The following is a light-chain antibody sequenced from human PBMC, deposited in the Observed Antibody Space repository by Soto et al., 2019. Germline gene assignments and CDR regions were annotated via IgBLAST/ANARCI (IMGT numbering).Light chain of an antibody. CDR3: QQRKKWPPLT. Sequence: EIVLTQSPATLSLSPGERAALSCRASETVDSFLAWYQQKPGQAPRLLIYDASKRATGIPARFSCSGSGTDFTLAISSLEPEDFAVYYWQQRKKWPPLTLAEVPRWRAN. V-gene: IGKV3-11*01. CDR2: DAS. CDR1: ETVDSF. J-gene: IGKJ4*01.